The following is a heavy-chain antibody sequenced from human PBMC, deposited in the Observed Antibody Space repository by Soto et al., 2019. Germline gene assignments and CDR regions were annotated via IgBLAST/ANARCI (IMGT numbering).Heavy chain of an antibody. CDR2: IIPILGIA. CDR1: GGTFSSYT. V-gene: IGHV1-69*04. D-gene: IGHD2-2*01. CDR3: AKDCSSTSCYYVSAFDI. Sequence: SVKVSCKASGGTFSSYTISWVRQAPGQGLEWMGRIIPILGIANYAQKFQGRVTITADKSTSTAYMELSSLRSEDTAVYYCAKDCSSTSCYYVSAFDIWGQGTMVTVSS. J-gene: IGHJ3*02.